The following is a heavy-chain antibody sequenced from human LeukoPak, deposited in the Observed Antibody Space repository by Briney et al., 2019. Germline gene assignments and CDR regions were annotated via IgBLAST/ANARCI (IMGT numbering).Heavy chain of an antibody. D-gene: IGHD5-18*01. V-gene: IGHV3-23*01. CDR3: EKSQWLLSNLNY. J-gene: IGHJ4*02. CDR1: GFTFSSYA. CDR2: ISGSGGST. Sequence: GGSLRLSCAASGFTFSSYAMSWVRQAPGKGLEWVSAISGSGGSTYYADSVKGRFTISRDNSKNTLYLQMNSLRAEDTAVYYCEKSQWLLSNLNYCGQGTLVTVSS.